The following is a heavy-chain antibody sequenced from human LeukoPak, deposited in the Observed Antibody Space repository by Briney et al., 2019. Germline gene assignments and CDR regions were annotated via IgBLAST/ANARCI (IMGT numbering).Heavy chain of an antibody. Sequence: PSETLSLTCAVYGGSFCVYYWSWLPDPPGRGLEWVWDLIHRVSTNYNPSLKRRVNISGDTSKNKFSLKLSSLTAADTAVYFCARVGYSYVINDWSRSGLGAYPTKYYYHMDVWGKGTTVTVSS. CDR1: GGSFCVYY. J-gene: IGHJ6*03. CDR2: LIHRVST. V-gene: IGHV4-34*12. CDR3: ARVGYSYVINDWSRSGLGAYPTKYYYHMDV. D-gene: IGHD5-18*01.